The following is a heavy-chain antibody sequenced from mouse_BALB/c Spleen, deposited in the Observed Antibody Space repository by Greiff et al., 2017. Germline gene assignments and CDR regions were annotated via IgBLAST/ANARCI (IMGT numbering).Heavy chain of an antibody. CDR2: IYPGSGNT. CDR1: GYAFTNYW. V-gene: IGHV1-63*01. CDR3: ARGVDY. Sequence: QVQLQQSGAELVRPGTSVKISCKASGYAFTNYWLGWVKQRPGHGLEWIGDIYPGSGNTYYNEKFKGKATLTADKSSSTAYMQLSSLTSEDSAVYFCARGVDYWGQGTTLTVSS. J-gene: IGHJ2*01.